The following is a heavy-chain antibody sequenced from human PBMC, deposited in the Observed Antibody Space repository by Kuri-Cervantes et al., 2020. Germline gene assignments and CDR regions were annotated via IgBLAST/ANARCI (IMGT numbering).Heavy chain of an antibody. Sequence: SETLSLTCAVYGGSFSGYYRSWIRQPPGKGLEWIGEIDHSGSTNYNPSLKSRVTISVDTSKNQFSLKLSSVTAADTAVYYCARDKTYSSGRRSHFDYWGQGTLVTVSS. V-gene: IGHV4-34*01. D-gene: IGHD6-19*01. CDR3: ARDKTYSSGRRSHFDY. J-gene: IGHJ4*02. CDR1: GGSFSGYY. CDR2: IDHSGST.